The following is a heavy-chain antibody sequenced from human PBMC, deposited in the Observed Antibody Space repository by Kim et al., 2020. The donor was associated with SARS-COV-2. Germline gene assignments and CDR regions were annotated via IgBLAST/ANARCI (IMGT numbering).Heavy chain of an antibody. J-gene: IGHJ4*02. CDR3: ARGRVGAAVYYFDY. V-gene: IGHV1-18*01. D-gene: IGHD1-26*01. CDR2: ISAYNGNT. CDR1: GYTFNSYG. Sequence: ASVKVSCKASGYTFNSYGFSWVRQAPGQGLEWMGWISAYNGNTNYAQKLQGRVTMTTDTSTNTAYMELRSLRTEETAVYYCARGRVGAAVYYFDYWGQGTLVTVSS.